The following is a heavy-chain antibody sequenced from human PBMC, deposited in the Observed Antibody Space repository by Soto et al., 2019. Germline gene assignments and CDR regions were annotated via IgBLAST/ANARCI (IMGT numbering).Heavy chain of an antibody. Sequence: PSETLSLTCTVSGGSISSYYWSWIRQPPGKGLEWIGYIYYSGSTNYNPSLKSRVTISVDTSKNQFSLKLSSVTAADTAVYYCARFYYDSSGYIRFDPWGQGTLVTVSS. D-gene: IGHD3-22*01. V-gene: IGHV4-59*01. CDR3: ARFYYDSSGYIRFDP. CDR1: GGSISSYY. CDR2: IYYSGST. J-gene: IGHJ5*02.